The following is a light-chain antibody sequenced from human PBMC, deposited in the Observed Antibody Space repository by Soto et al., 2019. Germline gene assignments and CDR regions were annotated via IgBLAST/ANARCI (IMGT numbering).Light chain of an antibody. CDR2: DAS. J-gene: IGKJ5*01. Sequence: DIQMTQSPSSLSASVGGRVTITCQASQNINNYLNWYQQKPGRAAKLLIYDASNLEAGVPSRFRGSGSGTDFTFTISRLQPEDIATDYCQQYENLPTFGQGTRLEIK. CDR3: QQYENLPT. CDR1: QNINNY. V-gene: IGKV1-33*01.